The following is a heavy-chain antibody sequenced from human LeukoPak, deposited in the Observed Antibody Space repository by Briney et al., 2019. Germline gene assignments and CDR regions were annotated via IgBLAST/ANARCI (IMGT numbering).Heavy chain of an antibody. CDR3: AKVQAVAAYNWFDP. CDR2: ISGSGGST. CDR1: GFTFSSYG. Sequence: PGGSLRLSCAASGFTFSSYGMHWVRQAPGKGLEWVSAISGSGGSTYYADSVKGRFTISRDNSKNTLYLQMNSLRAEDTAVHYCAKVQAVAAYNWFDPWGQGTLVTVSS. D-gene: IGHD6-19*01. J-gene: IGHJ5*02. V-gene: IGHV3-23*01.